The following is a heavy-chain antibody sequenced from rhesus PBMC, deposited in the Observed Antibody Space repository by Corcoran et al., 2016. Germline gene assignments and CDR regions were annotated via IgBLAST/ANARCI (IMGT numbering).Heavy chain of an antibody. J-gene: IGHJ4*01. D-gene: IGHD3-34*01. CDR1: GYTFTDYY. Sequence: EVQLVQSGAEVKKPGASVKISCKASGYTFTDYYLHWVRQAPGKGLGWMGRVEPEDGEAIHAQTFQNRVTITADTSTDTAYMELSSLRSEDTAVYYCAILGIDYWGQGVLVTVSS. CDR2: VEPEDGEA. CDR3: AILGIDY. V-gene: IGHV1-111*02.